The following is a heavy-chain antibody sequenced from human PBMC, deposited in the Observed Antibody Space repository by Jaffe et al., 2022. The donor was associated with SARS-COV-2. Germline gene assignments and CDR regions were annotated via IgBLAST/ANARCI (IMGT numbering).Heavy chain of an antibody. D-gene: IGHD3-22*01. V-gene: IGHV1-8*01. Sequence: QVQLVQSGAEVKKPGASVKVSCKASGYTFTSYDINWVRQATGQGLEWMGWMNPNSGNTGYAQKFQGRVTMTRNTSISTAYMELSSLRSEDTAVYYCARGLLNHYYDSSGYADYWGQGTLVTVSS. J-gene: IGHJ4*02. CDR2: MNPNSGNT. CDR3: ARGLLNHYYDSSGYADY. CDR1: GYTFTSYD.